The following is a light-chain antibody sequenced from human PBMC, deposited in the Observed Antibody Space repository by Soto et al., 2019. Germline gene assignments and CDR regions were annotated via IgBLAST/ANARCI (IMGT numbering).Light chain of an antibody. J-gene: IGKJ1*01. CDR1: QSISNH. CDR2: AAS. CDR3: QQSYSSPPT. V-gene: IGKV1-39*01. Sequence: DIEMTQSPSSLSASAEDRFIMXXRASQSISNHLNWYQQKPGKAPKXMIFAASSLQSGVPSRFSGSRSGPDFTLTISSLQPEDFATYYCQQSYSSPPTFGQGTKVDI.